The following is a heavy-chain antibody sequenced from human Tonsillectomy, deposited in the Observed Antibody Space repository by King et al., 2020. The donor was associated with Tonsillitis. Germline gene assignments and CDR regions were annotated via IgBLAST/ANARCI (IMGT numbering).Heavy chain of an antibody. J-gene: IGHJ4*02. CDR1: GGSISSSSYY. CDR2: IYYSGST. V-gene: IGHV4-39*07. CDR3: AGQGTYYYDSSGYYSLDY. Sequence: QLQESGPGLVKPSETLSLTCTVSGGSISSSSYYWGWIRQPPGKGLEWIGSIYYSGSTYYNPSLKSRVTISVDTSKNQFSLKLSSVTAADTAVYYCAGQGTYYYDSSGYYSLDYWGQGTLVTVSS. D-gene: IGHD3-22*01.